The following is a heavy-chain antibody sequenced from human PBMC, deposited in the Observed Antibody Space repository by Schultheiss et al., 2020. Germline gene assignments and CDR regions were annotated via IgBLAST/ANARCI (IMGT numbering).Heavy chain of an antibody. CDR2: ISSSSSTI. D-gene: IGHD6-13*01. CDR1: GFTFSSYS. V-gene: IGHV3-48*01. J-gene: IGHJ4*02. CDR3: AKGGYSSSWYLY. Sequence: GGSLRLSCAASGFTFSSYSMNWVRQAPGKGLEWVSYISSSSSTIYYADSVKGRFTISRDNSKNTLYLQMNSLRAEDTAVYYCAKGGYSSSWYLYWGQGTLVTVSS.